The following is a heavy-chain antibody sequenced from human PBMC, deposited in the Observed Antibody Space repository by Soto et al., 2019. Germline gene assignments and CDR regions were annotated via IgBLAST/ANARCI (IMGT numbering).Heavy chain of an antibody. V-gene: IGHV3-74*01. D-gene: IGHD5-18*01. J-gene: IGHJ4*02. CDR1: GFTFSAYW. CDR3: ARGSRGYSYGDNDD. CDR2: LSSDGSST. Sequence: EVQLLESGGGLVQPGGSPRLSCAASGFTFSAYWMHWVRQAPGKGLVWVSRLSSDGSSTTYADCAEDRFIITRDNAKNTLDQQLNSLRAEDTAVYYCARGSRGYSYGDNDDWGQGTLVSVSS.